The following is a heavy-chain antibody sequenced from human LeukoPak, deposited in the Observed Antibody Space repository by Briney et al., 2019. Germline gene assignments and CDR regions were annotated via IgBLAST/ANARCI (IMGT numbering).Heavy chain of an antibody. CDR3: ARAPSEIGGYYPEYFRH. Sequence: PGGSLRLSCAATGFTFRSYWMQWVRQVPGKGLVWVSRINPDGSSTSYADSVKGRFAISRDNAKNTVYLQMDSLRAEDTGVYYCARAPSEIGGYYPEYFRHWGQGTLVTVSS. J-gene: IGHJ1*01. CDR1: GFTFRSYW. D-gene: IGHD3-22*01. V-gene: IGHV3-74*01. CDR2: INPDGSST.